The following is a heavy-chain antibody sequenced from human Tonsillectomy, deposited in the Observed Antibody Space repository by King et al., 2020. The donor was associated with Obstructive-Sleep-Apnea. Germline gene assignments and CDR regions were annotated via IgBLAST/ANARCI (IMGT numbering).Heavy chain of an antibody. CDR1: GYTFTGYY. D-gene: IGHD6-13*01. CDR2: INPNSGGT. Sequence: QEQLVQSGAEVKKPGASVKVSCKASGYTFTGYYIHWVRQAPGQGLEWMGWINPNSGGTKYAQKFQDWVTMTRDTSISTAYRELSRLRSDDTAVYYCARDYSSSWNCYFDLWGRGTLVTVSS. J-gene: IGHJ2*01. V-gene: IGHV1-2*04. CDR3: ARDYSSSWNCYFDL.